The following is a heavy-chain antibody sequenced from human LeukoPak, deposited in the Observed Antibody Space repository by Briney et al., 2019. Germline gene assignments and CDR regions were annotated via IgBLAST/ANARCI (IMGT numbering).Heavy chain of an antibody. CDR3: ARAPDGRQLSSYFDY. J-gene: IGHJ4*02. CDR1: GGSISSYY. V-gene: IGHV4-4*07. D-gene: IGHD6-6*01. Sequence: PLESLSLTCTVSGGSISSYYWSWIRQPAGKGLEWIGRIYATGIPNYNPSLESRVTISVDKSKNQFSLKLSSVTAADTAVYYCARAPDGRQLSSYFDYWGQGRLATLSS. CDR2: IYATGIP.